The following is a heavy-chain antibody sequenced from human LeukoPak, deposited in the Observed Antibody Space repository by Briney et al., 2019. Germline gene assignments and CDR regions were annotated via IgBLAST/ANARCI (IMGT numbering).Heavy chain of an antibody. CDR3: ARAQGRIFAFDI. J-gene: IGHJ3*02. CDR2: ISSSSSYI. CDR1: GFTFSSYS. Sequence: PGGSLRLSCAASGFTFSSYSMNWVRQAPGKGLEWGSSISSSSSYIYYADSVKGRFTISRDNAKNSLYLQMNSLRAEETDVYYCARAQGRIFAFDIWGQGTMVTVSS. D-gene: IGHD2/OR15-2a*01. V-gene: IGHV3-21*01.